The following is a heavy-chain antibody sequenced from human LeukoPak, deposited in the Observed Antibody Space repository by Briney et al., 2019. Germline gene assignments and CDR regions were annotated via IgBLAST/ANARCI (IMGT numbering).Heavy chain of an antibody. D-gene: IGHD3-22*01. Sequence: PGGSLRLSRAASGFTFSSYAMSWVRQAPGKGLEWVSAISGSGGSTYYADSVKGRFTISRDNSKNTLYLQMNSLRAEDTAVYYCAKDLSYYDSSGYYTYWGQGTLVTVSS. CDR2: ISGSGGST. V-gene: IGHV3-23*01. CDR1: GFTFSSYA. CDR3: AKDLSYYDSSGYYTY. J-gene: IGHJ4*02.